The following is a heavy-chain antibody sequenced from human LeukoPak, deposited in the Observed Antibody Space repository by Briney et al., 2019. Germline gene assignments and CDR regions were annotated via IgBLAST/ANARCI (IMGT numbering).Heavy chain of an antibody. Sequence: ASVKVSCKASGGTFSSYAISWVRQAPGQGLEWMGGIIPIFGTANYAQKFQGRVTMTRDTSTSTVYMELSSLRSEDTAVYYCARARITMVRGVIFWFDPWGQGTLVTVSS. CDR1: GGTFSSYA. V-gene: IGHV1-69*05. CDR3: ARARITMVRGVIFWFDP. CDR2: IIPIFGTA. D-gene: IGHD3-10*01. J-gene: IGHJ5*02.